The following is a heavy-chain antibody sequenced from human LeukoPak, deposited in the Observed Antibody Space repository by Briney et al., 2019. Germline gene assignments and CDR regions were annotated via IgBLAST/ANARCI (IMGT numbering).Heavy chain of an antibody. CDR1: GFTFSSYG. J-gene: IGHJ4*02. Sequence: GGSLRLSCAASGFTFSSYGMHWVRQAPGKGLEWVAVILYDGSNKYYADSVKGRFTISRDNSKNTLYLQMNSLRAEDTAVYYCAKVLGPYDFWSGPFDYWGQGTLVTVSS. D-gene: IGHD3-3*01. CDR3: AKVLGPYDFWSGPFDY. CDR2: ILYDGSNK. V-gene: IGHV3-30*18.